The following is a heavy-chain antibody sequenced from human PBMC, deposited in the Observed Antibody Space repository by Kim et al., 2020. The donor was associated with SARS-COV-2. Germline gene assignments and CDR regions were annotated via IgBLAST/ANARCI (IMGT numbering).Heavy chain of an antibody. V-gene: IGHV4-34*01. Sequence: NPSLKSRVTIAVDPSKNQFSLKLSSVTAADTAVYYCARTHYDSSGYLVDYWGQGTLVTVSS. J-gene: IGHJ4*02. D-gene: IGHD3-22*01. CDR3: ARTHYDSSGYLVDY.